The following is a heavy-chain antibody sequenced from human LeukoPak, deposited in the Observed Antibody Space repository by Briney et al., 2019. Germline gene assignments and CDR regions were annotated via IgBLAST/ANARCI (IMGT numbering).Heavy chain of an antibody. D-gene: IGHD6-19*01. CDR1: GFTFSSYW. V-gene: IGHV3-7*01. Sequence: GGCLRLSCAASGFTFSSYWMSWVRQAPGKGLEWEANIKQDGSEKYYVDSVKGRFTISRDYAKNSLYLQMNSLRAEDTAVYYCARDPLAGWYPYYYYGMDVWGQGTTVTVSS. J-gene: IGHJ6*02. CDR3: ARDPLAGWYPYYYYGMDV. CDR2: IKQDGSEK.